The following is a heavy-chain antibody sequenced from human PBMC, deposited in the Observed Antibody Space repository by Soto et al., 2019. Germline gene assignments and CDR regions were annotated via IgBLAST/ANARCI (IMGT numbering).Heavy chain of an antibody. CDR3: ARDRIAVAGTRYYYYGMDV. J-gene: IGHJ6*02. V-gene: IGHV4-34*01. CDR1: GGSFSGYY. Sequence: QVQLQQWGAGLLKPSETLSLTCAVYGGSFSGYYWSWIRQPPGKGLEWIGEINHSGSTNYTPSLRRRVPISVDTAKNQFSLKLSSVTAADTAVYYCARDRIAVAGTRYYYYGMDVLGQWTTVTVSS. D-gene: IGHD6-19*01. CDR2: INHSGST.